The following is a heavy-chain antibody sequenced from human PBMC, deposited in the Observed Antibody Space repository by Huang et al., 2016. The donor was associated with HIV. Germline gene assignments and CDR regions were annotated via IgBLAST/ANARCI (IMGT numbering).Heavy chain of an antibody. CDR3: ATGFDVFFDF. CDR2: FDPEIGET. Sequence: QVQLVQSRAEVKKPGASVKVSCKVSEYTLTELSIHWVRQHPGKGLEWMGGFDPEIGETIYAQQFHGRFTMTADTSTETAFMELSGLRPEDTAVYYCATGFDVFFDFWGQGTLVTVSS. J-gene: IGHJ4*02. CDR1: EYTLTELS. V-gene: IGHV1-24*01. D-gene: IGHD3-9*01.